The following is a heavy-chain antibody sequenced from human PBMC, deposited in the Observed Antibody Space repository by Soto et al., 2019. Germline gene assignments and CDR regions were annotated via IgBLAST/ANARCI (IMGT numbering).Heavy chain of an antibody. V-gene: IGHV6-1*01. J-gene: IGHJ6*02. CDR3: ARGEAVADYYYYGMDG. CDR2: TYYRSKWYN. Sequence: SQTRSPTCAISGHSVSSNSAAWNLIRQSPSRGLEWLGRTYYRSKWYNDYAVSVKSRITINPDTSKNQFSLQLNSVTPEDTAVYYCARGEAVADYYYYGMDGWGQGTTVTVSS. D-gene: IGHD6-19*01. CDR1: GHSVSSNSAA.